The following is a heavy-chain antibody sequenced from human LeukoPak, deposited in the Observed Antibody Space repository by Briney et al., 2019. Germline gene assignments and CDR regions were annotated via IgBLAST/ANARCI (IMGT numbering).Heavy chain of an antibody. Sequence: GGSLRLSCAASGFTFSSYSMNWVRQAPGKGLEWVSYISSSSSTIYYADSVKGRFTISRDNAKNSLYLQMNSLRAEDMALYYCARATRSGSYFFDYWGQGTLVTVSS. V-gene: IGHV3-48*01. J-gene: IGHJ4*02. CDR1: GFTFSSYS. D-gene: IGHD1-26*01. CDR3: ARATRSGSYFFDY. CDR2: ISSSSSTI.